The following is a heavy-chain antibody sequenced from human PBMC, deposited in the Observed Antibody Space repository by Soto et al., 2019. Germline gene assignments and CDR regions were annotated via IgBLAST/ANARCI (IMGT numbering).Heavy chain of an antibody. CDR3: ARGTGAAAGPYDAFDI. J-gene: IGHJ3*02. V-gene: IGHV7-4-1*01. CDR1: GYTFTSYA. CDR2: INTNTGNP. D-gene: IGHD6-13*01. Sequence: ASVKVSCKASGYTFTSYAMNWVRQAPGQGLEWMGWINTNTGNPTYAQGFTGRFVFSLDTSVSTAYLQICSLKAEDTAVYYCARGTGAAAGPYDAFDIWGQGTMVTVSS.